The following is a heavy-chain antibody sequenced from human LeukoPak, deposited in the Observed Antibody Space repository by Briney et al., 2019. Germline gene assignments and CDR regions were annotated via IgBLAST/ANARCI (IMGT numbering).Heavy chain of an antibody. CDR3: ARRGSGYDLVGYFDY. CDR1: GFTFSSYW. J-gene: IGHJ4*02. D-gene: IGHD5-12*01. CDR2: IKQDGSEK. Sequence: GGSLRLSCAASGFTFSSYWMSWVRQAPGKGLEWVANIKQDGSEKNYVDSVKGRFTISRDNAKNSLYRQMNSLRAEDTAVYYCARRGSGYDLVGYFDYWGQGTLVTVSS. V-gene: IGHV3-7*01.